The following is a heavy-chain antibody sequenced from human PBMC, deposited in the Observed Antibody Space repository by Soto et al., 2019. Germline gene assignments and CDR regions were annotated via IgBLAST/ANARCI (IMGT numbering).Heavy chain of an antibody. J-gene: IGHJ2*01. Sequence: ASVKVSCKASGYSFANHVIYWVRQAPGQRLEWMGWINAGNGNTKYSQKFQGRVTITRDTSATTAYMELSSLRSEDTAVYYCARVGTTVTTYWYFDLWG. CDR2: INAGNGNT. V-gene: IGHV1-3*01. CDR3: ARVGTTVTTYWYFDL. CDR1: GYSFANHV. D-gene: IGHD4-17*01.